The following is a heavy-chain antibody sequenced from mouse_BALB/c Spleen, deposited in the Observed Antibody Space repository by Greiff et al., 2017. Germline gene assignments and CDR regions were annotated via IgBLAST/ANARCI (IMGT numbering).Heavy chain of an antibody. V-gene: IGHV5-17*02. J-gene: IGHJ2*01. CDR2: ISSGSSTI. D-gene: IGHD5-1*01. Sequence: EVQVVESGGGLVQPGGSRKLSCAASGFTFSSFGMHWVRQAPEKGLEWVAYISSGSSTIYYADTVKGRFTISRDNPKNTLFLQMTSLRSEDTAMYYCAREEYSYFDYWGQGTTLTVSS. CDR1: GFTFSSFG. CDR3: AREEYSYFDY.